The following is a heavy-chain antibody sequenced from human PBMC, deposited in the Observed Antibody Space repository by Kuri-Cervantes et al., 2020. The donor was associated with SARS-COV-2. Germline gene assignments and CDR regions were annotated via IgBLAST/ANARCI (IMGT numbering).Heavy chain of an antibody. CDR1: GFTFSSYS. J-gene: IGHJ1*01. CDR3: ARDWVAAAGQAEYFQH. D-gene: IGHD6-13*01. CDR2: ISSSNSTI. Sequence: GGSLRLSGAASGFTFSSYSMNWVRQAPGKGLEWVSYISSSNSTIYYADSVKGRFTISRDNAKNSLYLQMNSLRVEDTAVYYCARDWVAAAGQAEYFQHWGQGTRVTVSS. V-gene: IGHV3-48*01.